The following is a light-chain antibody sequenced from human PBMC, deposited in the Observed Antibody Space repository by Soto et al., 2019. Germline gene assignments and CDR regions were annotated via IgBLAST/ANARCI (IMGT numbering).Light chain of an antibody. CDR1: QGISSY. CDR2: AAS. CDR3: PSACT. V-gene: IGKV1-8*01. Sequence: AIRMTQSPSSFSASTGDRVTITCRASQGISSYLAWYQQKPGKAPKLLIYAASTLQSGVPSRFSGSGSGTDFTLPISGLQAEDFANYYCPSACTFGGGTKVEIK. J-gene: IGKJ4*01.